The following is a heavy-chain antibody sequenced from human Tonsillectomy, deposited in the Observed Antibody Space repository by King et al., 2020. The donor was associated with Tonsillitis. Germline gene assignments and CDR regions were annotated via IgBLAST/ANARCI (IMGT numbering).Heavy chain of an antibody. Sequence: QVQLVESGGGVVQPGRSLRLSCAASGFTFSSYGMHWVRQAPGKGLEWVAVISNDGSNIHYADSVKGRFTISRDNSKNTLYLQMNSLRAEDTAVYYCAKAKGVTSGYDYLLDYWGQGTLVTVSS. J-gene: IGHJ4*02. CDR3: AKAKGVTSGYDYLLDY. D-gene: IGHD5-12*01. V-gene: IGHV3-30*18. CDR1: GFTFSSYG. CDR2: ISNDGSNI.